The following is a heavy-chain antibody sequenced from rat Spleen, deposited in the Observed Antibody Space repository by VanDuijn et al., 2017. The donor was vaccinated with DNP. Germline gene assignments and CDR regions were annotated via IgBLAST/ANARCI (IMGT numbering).Heavy chain of an antibody. CDR1: GFTFSDYN. J-gene: IGHJ4*01. D-gene: IGHD1-2*01. CDR2: ISYDGRST. V-gene: IGHV5-7*01. Sequence: EVQLVESGGGLVQPGRSLKLSCAASGFTFSDYNMAWVRQAPKKGLEWVATISYDGRSTYYRDSVKGRFTISRDNAKSTLYLQMYSLRSEDTATYYCARHDYYSSPYYAMDAWGQGTSVTVSS. CDR3: ARHDYYSSPYYAMDA.